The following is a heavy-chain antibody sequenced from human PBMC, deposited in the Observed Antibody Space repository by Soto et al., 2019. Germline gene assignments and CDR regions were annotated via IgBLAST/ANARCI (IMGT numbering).Heavy chain of an antibody. V-gene: IGHV4-59*08. J-gene: IGHJ3*02. CDR2: IYYSGST. CDR1: GGSISSYY. CDR3: ARQLRYCSSTSCSDAFDI. D-gene: IGHD2-2*01. Sequence: QVQLQESGPGLVKPSETLSLTCTVSGGSISSYYWSWIRQPPGKGLEWIGYIYYSGSTHYNPSLKSRVTISVDTSKNQFSLKLSAVTAADTAVYYCARQLRYCSSTSCSDAFDIWGQGTMVTVSS.